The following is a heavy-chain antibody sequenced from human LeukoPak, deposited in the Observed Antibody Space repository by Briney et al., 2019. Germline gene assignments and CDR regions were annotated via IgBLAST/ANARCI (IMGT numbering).Heavy chain of an antibody. CDR1: GYTFTSYY. CDR3: ARAPKYYDFWSGYREYYFDY. J-gene: IGHJ4*02. CDR2: INPNSGGT. V-gene: IGHV1-2*04. D-gene: IGHD3-3*01. Sequence: ASVKVSCKASGYTFTSYYMHWVRQAPGQGLEWMGWINPNSGGTNYAQKFQGWVTMTRDTSISTAYMELSRLRSDDTAVYYCARAPKYYDFWSGYREYYFDYWGQGTLVTVSS.